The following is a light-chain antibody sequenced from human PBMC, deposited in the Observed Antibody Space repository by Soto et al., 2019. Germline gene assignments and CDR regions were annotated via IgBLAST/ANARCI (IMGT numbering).Light chain of an antibody. CDR2: WAS. Sequence: DIVMTQSPDSLAVSLGERATINCKSSQSVLYSSNNKNYLAWYQQKPGQPPKLLIYWASTRESGVPGRFSGSGSGTDFTLPISSLQAEDVAVYYCQQYYSTPPTFGPGTKVEI. CDR3: QQYYSTPPT. CDR1: QSVLYSSNNKNY. V-gene: IGKV4-1*01. J-gene: IGKJ3*01.